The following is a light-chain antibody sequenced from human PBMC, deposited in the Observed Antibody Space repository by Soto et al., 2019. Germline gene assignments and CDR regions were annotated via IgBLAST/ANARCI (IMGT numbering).Light chain of an antibody. CDR2: DAS. CDR1: QSISNS. V-gene: IGKV1-5*01. Sequence: DIQMSQSPSTLSASVGDRVTITCRASQSISNSLAWYQQKPGKAPKLLLSDASTLERGVPSRFSGSGSGTEFTLTISSLQPDDFATYYCQHYSSYSRTFGQGINVAIK. J-gene: IGKJ1*01. CDR3: QHYSSYSRT.